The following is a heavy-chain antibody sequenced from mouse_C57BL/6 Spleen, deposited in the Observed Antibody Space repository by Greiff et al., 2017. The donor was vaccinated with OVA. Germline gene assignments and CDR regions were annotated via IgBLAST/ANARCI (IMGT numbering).Heavy chain of an antibody. CDR3: TRDRGYYGRRAMDY. J-gene: IGHJ4*01. CDR1: GFTFSSYA. Sequence: EVQGVESGEGLVKPGGSLKLSCAASGFTFSSYAMSWVRQTPEKRLEWVAYISSGGDYIYYADTVKGRFTISRDNARNTLYLQMSSLKSEDTAMYYCTRDRGYYGRRAMDYWGQGTSVTVSS. V-gene: IGHV5-9-1*02. D-gene: IGHD1-1*01. CDR2: ISSGGDYI.